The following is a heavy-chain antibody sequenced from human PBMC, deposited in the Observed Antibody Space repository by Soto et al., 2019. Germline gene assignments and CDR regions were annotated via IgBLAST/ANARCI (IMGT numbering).Heavy chain of an antibody. CDR1: GFTFSSYA. J-gene: IGHJ6*02. Sequence: EVQLLESGGGLVQPGGSLRLSCAASGFTFSSYAMSWVRQAPGKGLEWVSAISGSGGSTYYADSVKGRFTISRDNSKNTRDLQLNSLRAEDTAVYYCAKDRRRGDYSYYGMDVWGQGTTVTVSS. CDR3: AKDRRRGDYSYYGMDV. CDR2: ISGSGGST. V-gene: IGHV3-23*01. D-gene: IGHD3-10*01.